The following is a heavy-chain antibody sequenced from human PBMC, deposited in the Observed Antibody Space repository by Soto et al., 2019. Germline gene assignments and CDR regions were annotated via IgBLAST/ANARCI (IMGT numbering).Heavy chain of an antibody. CDR3: ARRGGYSSSWFPPFDY. V-gene: IGHV4-59*08. J-gene: IGHJ4*02. Sequence: PSETLSITCTVSGVSISSYYWSWIRQPPGKGLEWIGYIYYSGSTNYNPSLKSRVTISVDTSKNQFSLKLSSVTAADTAVYYCARRGGYSSSWFPPFDYWGQRTLVTVSS. CDR2: IYYSGST. CDR1: GVSISSYY. D-gene: IGHD6-13*01.